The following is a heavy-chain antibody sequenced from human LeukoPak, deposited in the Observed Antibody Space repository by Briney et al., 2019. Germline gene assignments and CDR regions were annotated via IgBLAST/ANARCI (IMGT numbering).Heavy chain of an antibody. CDR2: ILYSGST. CDR1: GGSISTSNYY. J-gene: IGHJ4*02. V-gene: IGHV4-39*07. Sequence: SETLSLTCTVSGGSISTSNYYWGWIRQPPGKGLEWIGNILYSGSTYYSPSLKSRVTISLDTSRNQFSLKLNSVTAADTAVYYCAREFTAEVDYWGQGTLVTVSS. CDR3: AREFTAEVDY. D-gene: IGHD6-13*01.